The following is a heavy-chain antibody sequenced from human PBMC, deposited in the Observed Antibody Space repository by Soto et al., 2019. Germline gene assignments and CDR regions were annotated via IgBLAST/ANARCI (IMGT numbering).Heavy chain of an antibody. J-gene: IGHJ3*01. Sequence: GGSLRLSCASSGFTFSSYSMNWVRQAPGKGLEWVSYISSGSSTIYYADSVKGRFTISRDDAQNSLYLQMNSLRAEDTAVYYCAKTYSSGRGAFDVWGQGTMVTVSS. CDR1: GFTFSSYS. CDR3: AKTYSSGRGAFDV. D-gene: IGHD6-19*01. CDR2: ISSGSSTI. V-gene: IGHV3-48*01.